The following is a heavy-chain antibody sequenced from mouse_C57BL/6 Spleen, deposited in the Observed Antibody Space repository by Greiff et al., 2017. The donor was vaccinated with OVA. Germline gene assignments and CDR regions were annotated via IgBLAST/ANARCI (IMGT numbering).Heavy chain of an antibody. J-gene: IGHJ2*01. CDR1: GYAFSSSW. Sequence: QVQLQQSGPELVKPGASVKISCKASGYAFSSSWMNWVKQRPGRGLEWIGRIDPNSGGTKYNEKFKSKATLTVDKPSSTAYMQLSSLTSEDSAVYYGARTYGSSSAFDYWGQGTTLTVSS. CDR3: ARTYGSSSAFDY. V-gene: IGHV1-72*01. D-gene: IGHD1-1*01. CDR2: IDPNSGGT.